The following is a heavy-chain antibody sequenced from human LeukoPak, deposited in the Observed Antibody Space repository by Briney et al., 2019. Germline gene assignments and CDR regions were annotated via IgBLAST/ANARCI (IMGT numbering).Heavy chain of an antibody. V-gene: IGHV3-9*01. CDR1: GFTFDDYA. CDR3: AKGWLYFDY. J-gene: IGHJ4*02. Sequence: GRSLRLSCAASGFTFDDYAMHWVRQAPGKGLEWVSGISWNSGSIGYADSVKGRFTISRDNAKNSLCLQMNSLRAEDTALYYCAKGWLYFDYWGQGTLVTVSS. D-gene: IGHD5-12*01. CDR2: ISWNSGSI.